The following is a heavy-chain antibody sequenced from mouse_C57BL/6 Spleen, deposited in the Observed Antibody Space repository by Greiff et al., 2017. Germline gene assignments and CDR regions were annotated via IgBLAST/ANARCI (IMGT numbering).Heavy chain of an antibody. Sequence: VQLQQPGAELVKPGASVKLSCKASGYTFTSYWMHWVKQRPGQGLEWIGMIHPNSGSTNYNEKFKSKATLTVDKSSSTAYMQLSSLTSEDSAVYYCARSIIYCYGSRDYWGQGTTLTVSS. CDR1: GYTFTSYW. J-gene: IGHJ2*01. V-gene: IGHV1-64*01. CDR2: IHPNSGST. D-gene: IGHD1-1*01. CDR3: ARSIIYCYGSRDY.